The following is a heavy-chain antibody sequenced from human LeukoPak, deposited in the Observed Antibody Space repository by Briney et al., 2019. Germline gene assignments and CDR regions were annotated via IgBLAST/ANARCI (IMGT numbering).Heavy chain of an antibody. CDR2: ISGSGGST. V-gene: IGHV3-23*01. J-gene: IGHJ4*02. Sequence: EPGGSLRLSCAASGFTFSSYGMSWVRQAPGKGLEWVSAISGSGGSTYYADSVKGRFTISRDNSKNTLYLQMNSLRAEDTAVYYCAKALSGIGYCSSTSCYTPNDYWGQGTLVTVSS. D-gene: IGHD2-2*02. CDR3: AKALSGIGYCSSTSCYTPNDY. CDR1: GFTFSSYG.